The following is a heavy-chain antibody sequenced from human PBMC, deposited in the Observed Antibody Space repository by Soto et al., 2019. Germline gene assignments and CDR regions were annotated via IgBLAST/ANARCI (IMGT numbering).Heavy chain of an antibody. V-gene: IGHV4-31*03. J-gene: IGHJ5*02. D-gene: IGHD3-3*01. Sequence: PSETLSLTCTVSGGSISSGGYYWSWIRQHPGKGLEWIGYIYYSGSTYYNPSLKSRVTISVDTSKNQFSLKLSSVTAADTAVYYCARVERSITIFGVVIWFDPWGQGTLVTVYS. CDR2: IYYSGST. CDR3: ARVERSITIFGVVIWFDP. CDR1: GGSISSGGYY.